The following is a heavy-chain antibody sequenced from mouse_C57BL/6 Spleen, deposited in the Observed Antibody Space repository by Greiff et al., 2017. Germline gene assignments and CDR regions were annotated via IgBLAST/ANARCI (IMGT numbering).Heavy chain of an antibody. Sequence: EVKLQESGPELVKPGASVKIPCKASGYTFTDYNMDWVQQSHGKSLEWIGDINPNNGGTIYNQKFKGKATLTVDKSSSTAYMELRSLTSGDTGVKYCERIYYGNAMDYWGQGTSVTVSS. V-gene: IGHV1-18*01. J-gene: IGHJ4*01. CDR1: GYTFTDYN. CDR2: INPNNGGT. CDR3: ERIYYGNAMDY. D-gene: IGHD2-1*01.